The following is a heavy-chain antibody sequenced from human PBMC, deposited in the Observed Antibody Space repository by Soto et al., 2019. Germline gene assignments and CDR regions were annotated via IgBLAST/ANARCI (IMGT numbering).Heavy chain of an antibody. CDR3: ARTPRTIVATIS. D-gene: IGHD5-12*01. J-gene: IGHJ4*02. V-gene: IGHV3-74*01. CDR1: GFTFSNLW. CDR2: INSDGSST. Sequence: GGSLRLSCAASGFTFSNLWMHWVRQAPGKGLVWVSRINSDGSSTSYADSVKGRFTISRDNAKNTLYLQMNSLRAEDTAVYYCARTPRTIVATISWGQGTLVTVSS.